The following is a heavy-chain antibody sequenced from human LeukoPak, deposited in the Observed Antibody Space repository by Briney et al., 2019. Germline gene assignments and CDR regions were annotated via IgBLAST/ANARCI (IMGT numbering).Heavy chain of an antibody. CDR1: GGSISSGGYS. D-gene: IGHD3-3*01. J-gene: IGHJ4*02. Sequence: PSQTLSLTCAVSGGSISSGGYSWSWIRQPPGKGLEWIGYIHHSGSTYYNPSLKSRVTISVDRSKNQFSLKLSSVTAADTAVYYCARAYDFHVDYWGQGTLVTVSS. V-gene: IGHV4-30-2*01. CDR3: ARAYDFHVDY. CDR2: IHHSGST.